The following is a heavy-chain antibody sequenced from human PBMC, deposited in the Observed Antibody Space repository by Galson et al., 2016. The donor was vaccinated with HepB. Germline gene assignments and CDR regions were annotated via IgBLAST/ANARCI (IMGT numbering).Heavy chain of an antibody. CDR1: GYTFSSYA. Sequence: SLRLSCAASGYTFSSYAMSWVRQAPGKGLEWVSGIGGSGGSAYYADSVKGRFTISRDNAYNSLYLQMNSLRVEDTAVYYCVRGAGGYAPHFDYWGQGTLVTVSS. D-gene: IGHD5-12*01. V-gene: IGHV3-23*01. CDR2: IGGSGGSA. CDR3: VRGAGGYAPHFDY. J-gene: IGHJ4*02.